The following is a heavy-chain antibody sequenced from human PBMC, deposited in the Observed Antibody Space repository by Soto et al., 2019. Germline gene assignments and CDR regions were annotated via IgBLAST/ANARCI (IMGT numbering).Heavy chain of an antibody. CDR3: ARDLREYNWNYRRFDC. CDR2: IYYSGST. CDR1: GGSISSGDYY. Sequence: PSETLSLTCTVSGGSISSGDYYWSWIRQPPGKGLEWIGYIYYSGSTYYNPSLKSRVTISVDTSKNQFSLKLSSVTAADTAVYYCARDLREYNWNYRRFDCWGQGTLVTVSS. D-gene: IGHD1-7*01. V-gene: IGHV4-30-4*01. J-gene: IGHJ4*02.